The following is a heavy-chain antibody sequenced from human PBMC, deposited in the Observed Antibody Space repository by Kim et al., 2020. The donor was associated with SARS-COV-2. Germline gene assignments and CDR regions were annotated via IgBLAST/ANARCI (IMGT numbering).Heavy chain of an antibody. CDR3: ARGLRGGDYEDY. CDR2: IYSGGSA. CDR1: GFTIRSNY. Sequence: GGSLRLSCAVSGFTIRSNYMSWVRQAPGKGLEWVSIIYSGGSAYYADSVKGRLTISRDNSKYTLFLQMNSLRAEDSAVYYCARGLRGGDYEDYWGQGTLVTVSS. V-gene: IGHV3-66*01. J-gene: IGHJ4*02. D-gene: IGHD4-17*01.